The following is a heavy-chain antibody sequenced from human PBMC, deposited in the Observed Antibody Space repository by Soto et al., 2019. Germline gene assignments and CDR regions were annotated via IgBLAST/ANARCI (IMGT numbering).Heavy chain of an antibody. CDR1: GDSVCINSAA. CDR3: ARFRTGAVSGLDY. J-gene: IGHJ4*02. V-gene: IGHV6-1*01. D-gene: IGHD3-10*01. Sequence: SQTLSLTCAISGDSVCINSAAWNWIRQSPSRGLEWLGRTYHRSKWYSDCAESVKSRITINPDTSKNQFSLQLNSVTPEDTAVYYCARFRTGAVSGLDYWGQGTPVTVSS. CDR2: TYHRSKWYS.